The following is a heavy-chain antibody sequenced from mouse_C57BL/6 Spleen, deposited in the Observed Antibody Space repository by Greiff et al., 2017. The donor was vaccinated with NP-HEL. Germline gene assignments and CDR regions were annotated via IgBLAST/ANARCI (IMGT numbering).Heavy chain of an antibody. CDR1: GYTFTEYT. D-gene: IGHD1-1*01. Sequence: QVHVKQSGAELVKPGASVKLSCKASGYTFTEYTIHWVKQRSGQGLEWIGWFYPGSGSIKYNEKFKDKATLTADKSSSTVYMELSRLTSEDSAVYVCARHEDGAPYYYGSIAWFAYWGQGTLVTVSA. CDR2: FYPGSGSI. V-gene: IGHV1-62-2*01. J-gene: IGHJ3*01. CDR3: ARHEDGAPYYYGSIAWFAY.